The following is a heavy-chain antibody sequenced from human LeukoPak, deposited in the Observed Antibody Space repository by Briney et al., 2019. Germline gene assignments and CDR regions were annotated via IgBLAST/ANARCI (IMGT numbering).Heavy chain of an antibody. CDR3: AKRTDSSGNRGGAFDI. V-gene: IGHV3-30*18. CDR1: GFTFSSYG. J-gene: IGHJ3*02. D-gene: IGHD3-22*01. CDR2: ISYDGSNK. Sequence: GGSLRLSCAASGFTFSSYGMHWVRQAPGKGLEWVAVISYDGSNKYYADSVKGRFTISRDNSKNTLYLQMNSLRVEDTAIYYCAKRTDSSGNRGGAFDIWGQGTMVTVSS.